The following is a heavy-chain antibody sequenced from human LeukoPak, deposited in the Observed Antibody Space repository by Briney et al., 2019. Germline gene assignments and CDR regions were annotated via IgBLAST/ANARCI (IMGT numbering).Heavy chain of an antibody. J-gene: IGHJ6*02. CDR3: VRDVSRRIGMDV. CDR1: GFSFNSYT. V-gene: IGHV3-21*01. CDR2: ISPVSSYT. Sequence: PGGSLRLSCLASGFSFNSYTRNWVREAPGKGLEWVSTISPVSSYTWYAQSVQGRFTISRDNPKNSLYLQMDSLSAEDTAVYYCVRDVSRRIGMDVWGQGTTVTVPS. D-gene: IGHD2/OR15-2a*01.